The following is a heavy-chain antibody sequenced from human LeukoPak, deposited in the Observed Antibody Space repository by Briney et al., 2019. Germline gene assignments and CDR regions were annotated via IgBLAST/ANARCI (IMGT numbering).Heavy chain of an antibody. Sequence: SETLSLTCTVSGGSISSYYWSWIRQPAGKGLEWIGRIYTSGSTNYNPSLKSRVTMSVDTSKNQFSLKLRSVTAADTAVYYCAREYNEYPENWFDPWGQGTLVTVSS. CDR2: IYTSGST. V-gene: IGHV4-4*07. CDR1: GGSISSYY. CDR3: AREYNEYPENWFDP. D-gene: IGHD1-1*01. J-gene: IGHJ5*02.